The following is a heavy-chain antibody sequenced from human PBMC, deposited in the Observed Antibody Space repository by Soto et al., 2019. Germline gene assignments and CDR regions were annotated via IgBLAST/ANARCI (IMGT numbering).Heavy chain of an antibody. CDR3: ARDACSGGSCYKGSAFDI. J-gene: IGHJ3*02. CDR1: GYTFTSYG. CDR2: ISAYNGNT. Sequence: QVQLVQSGAEVKKPGASVKVSCKASGYTFTSYGISWVRQAPGQGLEWMGWISAYNGNTNYAQKLQARVTITTDTTTSTAEMELRSLRSDDTAVYYCARDACSGGSCYKGSAFDIWGQGTMVTVAS. D-gene: IGHD2-15*01. V-gene: IGHV1-18*01.